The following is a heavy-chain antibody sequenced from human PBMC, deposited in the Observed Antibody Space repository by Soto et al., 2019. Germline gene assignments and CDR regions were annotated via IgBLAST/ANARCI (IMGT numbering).Heavy chain of an antibody. CDR1: GFTFSSYA. J-gene: IGHJ4*02. CDR3: AKLEMRWSGGSCYSSGSDY. CDR2: ISGSGGST. V-gene: IGHV3-23*01. D-gene: IGHD2-15*01. Sequence: EVQLLESGGGLVQPGGSLRLSCAASGFTFSSYAMSWVRQAPGKGLEWVSAISGSGGSTYYADSVKGRFTISRDNSKNTLYLQMNSLRAEDTAVYYCAKLEMRWSGGSCYSSGSDYWGQGTLVTVSS.